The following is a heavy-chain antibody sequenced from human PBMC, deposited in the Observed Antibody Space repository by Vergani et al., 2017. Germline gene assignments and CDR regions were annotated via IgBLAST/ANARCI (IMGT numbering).Heavy chain of an antibody. CDR1: GFTVSSNY. CDR2: IYSGGST. J-gene: IGHJ6*02. CDR3: ASHISRSLRYLDWSPERRYYYYGMDV. D-gene: IGHD3-9*01. V-gene: IGHV3-53*02. Sequence: EVQLVETGGGLIQPGGSLRLSCAASGFTVSSNYMSWVRQAPGKGLEWVSVIYSGGSTYYADSVKGRFTISRDNSKNTLYLQMNSLRAEDTAVYYCASHISRSLRYLDWSPERRYYYYGMDVWGQGTTVTVSS.